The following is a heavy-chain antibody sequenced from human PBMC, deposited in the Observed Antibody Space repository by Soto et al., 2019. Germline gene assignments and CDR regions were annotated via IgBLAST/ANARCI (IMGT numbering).Heavy chain of an antibody. CDR1: GFTFSSYG. Sequence: QVQLVESGGGVVQPGRSLRLSCAASGFTFSSYGMHWVRQAPGKGLEWVAGISYDGSNKYYADSVKGRFTISRDNSKKTLYLQMNSLRAEDTAVYYCAKDDYGDYGRFDPWGQGTLVTVSS. CDR3: AKDDYGDYGRFDP. J-gene: IGHJ5*02. V-gene: IGHV3-30*18. D-gene: IGHD4-17*01. CDR2: ISYDGSNK.